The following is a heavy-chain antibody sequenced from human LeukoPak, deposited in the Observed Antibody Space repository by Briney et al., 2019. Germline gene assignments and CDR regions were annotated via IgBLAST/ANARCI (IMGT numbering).Heavy chain of an antibody. CDR1: GGSFSGYY. CDR3: ASQWFGELLGGDAFDI. V-gene: IGHV4-34*01. CDR2: INHSGST. Sequence: KPSETLSLTCAVYGGSFSGYYWSWIRQPPGKGLEWTGEINHSGSTNYNPSFKSRVTISVDTSRNQFSLKLSSVTAADTAVYYCASQWFGELLGGDAFDIWGQGTMVTVSS. D-gene: IGHD3-10*01. J-gene: IGHJ3*02.